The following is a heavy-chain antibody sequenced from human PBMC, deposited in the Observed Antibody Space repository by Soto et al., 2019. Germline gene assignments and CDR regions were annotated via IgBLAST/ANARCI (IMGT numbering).Heavy chain of an antibody. J-gene: IGHJ4*02. CDR2: IWYDGSNK. CDR3: ASSNRDTATGARTYYFDY. D-gene: IGHD5-18*01. V-gene: IGHV3-33*01. CDR1: GFTFSSYG. Sequence: GGSLRLSCAASGFTFSSYGMHWVRQAPGKGLEWVAVIWYDGSNKYYADSVKGRFTISRDNSKNTLYLQMNSLRAEDTAVYYCASSNRDTATGARTYYFDYWGQGTLVTVSS.